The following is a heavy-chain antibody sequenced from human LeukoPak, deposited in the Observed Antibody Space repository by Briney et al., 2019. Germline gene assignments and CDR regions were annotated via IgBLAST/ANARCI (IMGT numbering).Heavy chain of an antibody. V-gene: IGHV3-23*01. CDR3: AKDFDYDGSGSYFDY. D-gene: IGHD3-10*01. Sequence: GGSLRLSCAASGFTFSSYAMRWVRHAPGQGLEWVSAISGSGGSTYYADSVKGRFTISRDNSKNTLYLQMNSLRAEDTAVYYCAKDFDYDGSGSYFDYWGQGTLVTVSS. J-gene: IGHJ4*02. CDR2: ISGSGGST. CDR1: GFTFSSYA.